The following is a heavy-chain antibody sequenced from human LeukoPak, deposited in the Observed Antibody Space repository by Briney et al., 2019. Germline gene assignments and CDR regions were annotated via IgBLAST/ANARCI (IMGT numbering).Heavy chain of an antibody. D-gene: IGHD3-22*01. CDR2: IYSSGSA. V-gene: IGHV4-4*07. CDR3: ARPNYDSTFFDY. CDR1: GGSISSNY. J-gene: IGHJ4*02. Sequence: SETLSLTCTVSGGSISSNYWSWIRQPAGKGLEWIGRIYSSGSANYNPSLKSRVTMSVDTSKNQFSLMLSSVTAADTAVYYCARPNYDSTFFDYWGQGTLVTVSS.